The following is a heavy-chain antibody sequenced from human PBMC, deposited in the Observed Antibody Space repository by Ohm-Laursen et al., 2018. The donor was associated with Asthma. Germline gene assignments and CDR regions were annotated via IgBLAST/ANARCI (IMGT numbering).Heavy chain of an antibody. D-gene: IGHD6-13*01. CDR2: ISLGGGGT. Sequence: SLRLSCAASGFTFRNYAMTWVRQAPGKGLDWVSTISLGGGGTYFADSVRGRFTISRDNSNNMLYLHMNSLRADDTAVYYCAKDEYSTTLGVGAFDFWGQGTMVTVSS. CDR3: AKDEYSTTLGVGAFDF. CDR1: GFTFRNYA. J-gene: IGHJ3*01. V-gene: IGHV3-23*01.